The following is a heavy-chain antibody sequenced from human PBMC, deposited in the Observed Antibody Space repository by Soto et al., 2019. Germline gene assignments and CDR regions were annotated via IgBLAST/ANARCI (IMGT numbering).Heavy chain of an antibody. Sequence: QVQLQESGPGLLRPSETLSLTCSVSGSSFTGDYWSWIRQPAGKGLEWIGRITVNGITQYTPSFRSRVTMSMDTSRNQFSLNLQSATAADTALYYCARESGENWTYEAHWGQGTLVTVSS. CDR3: ARESGENWTYEAH. D-gene: IGHD1-7*01. CDR1: GSSFTGDY. CDR2: ITVNGIT. V-gene: IGHV4-4*07. J-gene: IGHJ1*01.